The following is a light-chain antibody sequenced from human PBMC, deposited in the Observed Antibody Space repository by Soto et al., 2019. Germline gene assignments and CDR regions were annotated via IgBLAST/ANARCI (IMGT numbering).Light chain of an antibody. J-gene: IGKJ2*01. CDR2: WAS. CDR1: RTLFYPSNNKTY. CDR3: QQYYNTPYT. V-gene: IGKV4-1*01. Sequence: DIVMTQSPDSLAVSLGERATINCKSNRTLFYPSNNKTYLAWYQQKAGQPPKLLIYWASMRESGVPDRFSGSGSGTDFTLTISSLQAEDVAIFYYQQYYNTPYTFGQGTKLEIK.